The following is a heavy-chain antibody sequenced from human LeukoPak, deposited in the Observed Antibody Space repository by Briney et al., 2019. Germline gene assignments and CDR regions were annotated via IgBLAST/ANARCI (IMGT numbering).Heavy chain of an antibody. D-gene: IGHD3-10*01. CDR1: GFTISAYG. V-gene: IGHV3-23*01. CDR3: AKSVYHSGNY. Sequence: GGSLRLSCAASGFTISAYGMSWVRQAPGKGLEWVSSISGPTTYYADSVKGRFTISRDTSKNSVYLQMNSLRAEDTAVYYCAKSVYHSGNYWGQGTLVTVSS. CDR2: ISGPTT. J-gene: IGHJ4*02.